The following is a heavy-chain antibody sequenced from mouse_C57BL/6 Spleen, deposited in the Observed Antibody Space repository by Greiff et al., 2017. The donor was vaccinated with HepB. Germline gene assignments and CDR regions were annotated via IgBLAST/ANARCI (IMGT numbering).Heavy chain of an antibody. J-gene: IGHJ1*03. CDR1: GYSFTGYY. CDR2: INPSTGGT. Sequence: DVQLQESGPELVKPGASVKISCKASGYSFTGYYMNWVKQSPEKSLEWIGEINPSTGGTTYNQKFKAKATLTVDKSSSTAYMQLKSLTSEDSAVYYCARSLYYYGSSGWYFDVWGTGTTVTVSS. V-gene: IGHV1-42*01. D-gene: IGHD1-1*01. CDR3: ARSLYYYGSSGWYFDV.